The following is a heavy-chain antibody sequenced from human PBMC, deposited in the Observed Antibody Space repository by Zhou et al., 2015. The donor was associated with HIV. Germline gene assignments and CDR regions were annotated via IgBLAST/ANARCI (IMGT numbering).Heavy chain of an antibody. CDR1: GGTFSTYA. V-gene: IGHV1-69*01. D-gene: IGHD3-10*01. CDR2: IIPIFGTP. Sequence: QVQLVQSGAEVRKPGSSVKVSCKASGGTFSTYAITWVRQAPGQGLEWMGGIIPIFGTPNYAQKFQGRLTITADESTSTAYMELSSLRSEDTAVYYCARARALGGMVRGVMGPLDAFDIWGQGTMVTVSS. J-gene: IGHJ3*02. CDR3: ARARALGGMVRGVMGPLDAFDI.